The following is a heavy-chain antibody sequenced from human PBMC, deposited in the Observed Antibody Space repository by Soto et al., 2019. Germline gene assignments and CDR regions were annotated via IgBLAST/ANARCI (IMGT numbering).Heavy chain of an antibody. CDR3: AGVRGVNWFDP. V-gene: IGHV4-31*03. J-gene: IGHJ5*02. Sequence: QVQLQESGPGLVKPSQTLSLTCTVSGGSISSGGYYWSWIRQHPGKGLEWIGYIYYSGSTYYNPSLHSRVTLSVDTPKNPFSLKLSSVTAADTAVYYCAGVRGVNWFDPWGQGTLVTVSS. CDR2: IYYSGST. CDR1: GGSISSGGYY. D-gene: IGHD3-10*01.